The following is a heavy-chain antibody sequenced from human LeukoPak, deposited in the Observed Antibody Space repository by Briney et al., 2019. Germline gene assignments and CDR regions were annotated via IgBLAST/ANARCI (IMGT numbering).Heavy chain of an antibody. CDR1: GFTFSGYW. CDR2: IKPDGSEI. V-gene: IGHV3-7*01. J-gene: IGHJ4*02. Sequence: AGSLRVSCAASGFTFSGYWMSWVRQAPEKGLEWVAKIKPDGSEIYHVDSVQGRFTISRINAKNSLYLQMKSLRAEDTAVYYCATSRFYLESWGQGTLVTVSS. CDR3: ATSRFYLES.